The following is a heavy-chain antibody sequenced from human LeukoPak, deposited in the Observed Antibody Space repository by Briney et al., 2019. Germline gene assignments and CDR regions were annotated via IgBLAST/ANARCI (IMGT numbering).Heavy chain of an antibody. V-gene: IGHV1-8*01. J-gene: IGHJ6*02. CDR1: GYTFTSYD. D-gene: IGHD5-18*01. Sequence: ASVKVSCKASGYTFTSYDINWVRQATGQGLEWMGWMNPNSGNTGYAQKFQGRVTMTRNTSISTAYMELSSLRSEDTAVYYCARASLDVDTAMVYYYYGMDVWGQGTTATVSS. CDR2: MNPNSGNT. CDR3: ARASLDVDTAMVYYYYGMDV.